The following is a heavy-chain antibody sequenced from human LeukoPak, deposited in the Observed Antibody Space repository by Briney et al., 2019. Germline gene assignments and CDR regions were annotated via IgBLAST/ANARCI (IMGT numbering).Heavy chain of an antibody. V-gene: IGHV3-23*01. CDR2: ISGSGGNT. Sequence: PGGSLRLSCAASGFIFNSYAMSWVRQAPGKGLEWVSAISGSGGNTYYADSVKGRFTISRDNSKNTLYLQMNSLRAEDTAVYYCAKAPTGYCSGGSCYHFDYWGQGTQVTVSS. J-gene: IGHJ4*02. CDR1: GFIFNSYA. D-gene: IGHD2-15*01. CDR3: AKAPTGYCSGGSCYHFDY.